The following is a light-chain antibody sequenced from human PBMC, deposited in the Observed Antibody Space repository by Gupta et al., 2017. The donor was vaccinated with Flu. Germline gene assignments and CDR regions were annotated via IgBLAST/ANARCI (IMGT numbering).Light chain of an antibody. Sequence: QSALTQPASVSGSPGQSITIACTGTSSDVGGYNYVSWYQQPPGKAPKLMIYEVSNRPSGVSNRFSGSKSGNTASLTISGLQAGDEADYYCSSYTTSSTFYVFGSGTKVTVL. V-gene: IGLV2-14*01. CDR2: EVS. J-gene: IGLJ1*01. CDR1: SSDVGGYNY. CDR3: SSYTTSSTFYV.